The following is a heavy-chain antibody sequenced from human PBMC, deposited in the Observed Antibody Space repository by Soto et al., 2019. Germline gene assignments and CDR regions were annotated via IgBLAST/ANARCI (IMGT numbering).Heavy chain of an antibody. CDR2: IYKSTTT. V-gene: IGHV4-30-4*01. Sequence: TLSLTCSVSGDSISTVDYFWAWIRQPPGQALEYIGYIYKSTTTYYNPSFESRVAISLDTSKSQFSLNVTSVTAADTAVYFCARGRYCLTGRCFPNWFDSWGQGALVTVSS. D-gene: IGHD2-15*01. J-gene: IGHJ5*01. CDR1: GDSISTVDYF. CDR3: ARGRYCLTGRCFPNWFDS.